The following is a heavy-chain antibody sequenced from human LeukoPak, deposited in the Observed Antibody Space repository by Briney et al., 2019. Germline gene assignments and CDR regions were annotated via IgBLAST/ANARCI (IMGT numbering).Heavy chain of an antibody. V-gene: IGHV3-74*01. CDR2: INTDGSST. J-gene: IGHJ4*02. CDR3: ARDSAYCGGDCYSFDY. Sequence: GGSLRLSCAASGFTFRNFWMHWVRQAPGKGLVWVSRINTDGSSTNYADSVKGRFTITRDNAKNTLYLQMNSLRAEDTAVYYCARDSAYCGGDCYSFDYWGQGTLVTVSS. CDR1: GFTFRNFW. D-gene: IGHD2-21*02.